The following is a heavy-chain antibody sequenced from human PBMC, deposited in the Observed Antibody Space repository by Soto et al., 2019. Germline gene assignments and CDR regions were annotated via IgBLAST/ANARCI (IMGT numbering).Heavy chain of an antibody. CDR2: IYYSGST. CDR3: ARAAVIAAALYFDY. Sequence: SETLSLTCTVSGGSISSGGYYWSWIRQHPGKGLEWIGYIYYSGSTYYNPSLKSRVTISVDTSKNQFSLKLSSVTAADTAVYYCARAAVIAAALYFDYWGQGTLVTVSS. CDR1: GGSISSGGYY. V-gene: IGHV4-31*03. D-gene: IGHD6-13*01. J-gene: IGHJ4*02.